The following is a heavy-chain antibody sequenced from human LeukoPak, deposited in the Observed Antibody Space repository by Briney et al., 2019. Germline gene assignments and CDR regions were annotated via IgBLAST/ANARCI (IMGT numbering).Heavy chain of an antibody. V-gene: IGHV4-59*01. J-gene: IGHJ4*02. CDR1: GGSISSYY. CDR2: IYYSGST. CDR3: AREYSSGWYRAFDY. Sequence: SETLSLTCTVSGGSISSYYWSWIRPPPGKGLEWIEYIYYSGSTNYNPSLKSRVTISVDTSKNQFSLKLTSVTAADTAVYYCAREYSSGWYRAFDYWGQGTLVTVSS. D-gene: IGHD6-19*01.